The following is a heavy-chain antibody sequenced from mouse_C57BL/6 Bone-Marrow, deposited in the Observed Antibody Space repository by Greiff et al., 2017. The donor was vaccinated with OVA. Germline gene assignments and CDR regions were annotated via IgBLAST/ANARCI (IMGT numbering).Heavy chain of an antibody. V-gene: IGHV5-17*01. CDR1: GFTFSDYG. CDR2: IRSGSSTI. CDR3: ARDLLWLREDYFDY. D-gene: IGHD2-2*01. J-gene: IGHJ2*02. Sequence: EVKLVESGGGLVKPGGSLKLSCAASGFTFSDYGMHWVRQAPEKGLEWVAYIRSGSSTIYYADTVKGRFTISRDNAKNTLFLQMTSLRSEDTAMYYCARDLLWLREDYFDYWGQGTSLTVSS.